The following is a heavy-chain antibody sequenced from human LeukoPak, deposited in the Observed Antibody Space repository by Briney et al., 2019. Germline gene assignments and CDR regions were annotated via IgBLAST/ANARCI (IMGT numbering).Heavy chain of an antibody. Sequence: ASVKVSCKASGYTFTGYYMHWVRQAPGQGLEWMGWINPNSGGTNYAQKFQGRVTMTRDTSISTAYMELSRLRSDDTAVYYCARGHPWNRVAATLGSRYSMDVWGKGTTVTISS. D-gene: IGHD2-15*01. CDR3: ARGHPWNRVAATLGSRYSMDV. J-gene: IGHJ6*03. CDR2: INPNSGGT. V-gene: IGHV1-2*02. CDR1: GYTFTGYY.